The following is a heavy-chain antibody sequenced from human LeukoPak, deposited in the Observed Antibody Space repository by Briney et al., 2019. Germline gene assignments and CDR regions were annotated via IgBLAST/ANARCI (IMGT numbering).Heavy chain of an antibody. D-gene: IGHD2-2*01. Sequence: PGGSLRLSCAASGFTFSSYWMSWVRQAPGKGLGWVANIKQDGSEKYYVDSVKGRFTISRDNAKNSLCLQMNSLRAEDTAVYYCAREDIVVVPAATVNWFDPWGQGTLVTVSS. CDR2: IKQDGSEK. J-gene: IGHJ5*02. CDR1: GFTFSSYW. CDR3: AREDIVVVPAATVNWFDP. V-gene: IGHV3-7*01.